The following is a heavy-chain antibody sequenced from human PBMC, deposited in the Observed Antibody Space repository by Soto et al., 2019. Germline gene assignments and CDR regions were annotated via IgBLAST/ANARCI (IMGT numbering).Heavy chain of an antibody. CDR2: ISYDGSNK. CDR1: GFTFSSYA. V-gene: IGHV3-30-3*01. Sequence: GSLRLSCAASGFTFSSYAMHWVRQAPGKGLEWVAVISYDGSNKYYADSVKGRFTISRDNSKNTLYLQMNSLRAEDTAVYYCRLWFGELLSPTTPDYWGQGTLVTVSS. J-gene: IGHJ4*02. CDR3: RLWFGELLSPTTPDY. D-gene: IGHD3-10*01.